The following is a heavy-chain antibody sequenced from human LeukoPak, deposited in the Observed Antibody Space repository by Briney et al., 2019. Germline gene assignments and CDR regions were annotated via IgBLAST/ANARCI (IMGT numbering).Heavy chain of an antibody. CDR2: IYYSGST. D-gene: IGHD6-13*01. Sequence: SETLSLTCTVSGGSISSYYWSWIRQPPGKGLEWIGYIYYSGSTNYNPSLKSRVTMSVDTSKNQFSLKLSSVIAADTAVYYCARAYSSSWYFNWFDPWGQGTLVTVSS. CDR3: ARAYSSSWYFNWFDP. J-gene: IGHJ5*02. CDR1: GGSISSYY. V-gene: IGHV4-59*08.